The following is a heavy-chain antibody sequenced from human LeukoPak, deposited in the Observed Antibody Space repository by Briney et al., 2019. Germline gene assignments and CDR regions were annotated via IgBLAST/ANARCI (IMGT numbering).Heavy chain of an antibody. V-gene: IGHV3-48*03. D-gene: IGHD3-10*01. CDR1: GFTFSSYE. CDR3: AGSPVLLWFGELTKVDY. Sequence: GGSLRLSCAASGFTFSSYEMNWVRQAPGKGLEWVSYISSSGSTIYYADSVKGRFTISRDNAKNSLYLQMNSLRAVDTAVYYCAGSPVLLWFGELTKVDYWGQGTLVTVSS. J-gene: IGHJ4*02. CDR2: ISSSGSTI.